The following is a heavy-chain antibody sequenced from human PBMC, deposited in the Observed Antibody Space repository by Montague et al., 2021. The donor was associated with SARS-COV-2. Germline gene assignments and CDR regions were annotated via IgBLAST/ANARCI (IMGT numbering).Heavy chain of an antibody. D-gene: IGHD2-2*01. CDR1: GFTFSSYW. CDR2: IKQDGSEK. J-gene: IGHJ6*02. CDR3: ARDSFVVVPAASNYYYYYGMDP. Sequence: SLRLSCAASGFTFSSYWMSWVRQAPGKGLEWVANIKQDGSEKYYVDSVKGRFTISRDNAKNSLYLQMNSLRAEDTAVYYCARDSFVVVPAASNYYYYYGMDPWGQGTLVTVSS. V-gene: IGHV3-7*01.